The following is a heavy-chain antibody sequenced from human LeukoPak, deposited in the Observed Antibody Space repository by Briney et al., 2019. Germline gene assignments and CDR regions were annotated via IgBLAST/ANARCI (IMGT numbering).Heavy chain of an antibody. CDR3: ASRTDSSTGDY. J-gene: IGHJ4*02. Sequence: ASVKVSCKASGYTFTSYGISWVRQAPGQGLEWMGWISAYNGNTNYAQKLQGRVTITTDKSTSTAYMELSSLRSDDSAVYYCASRTDSSTGDYWGQGTLVTVSS. CDR1: GYTFTSYG. CDR2: ISAYNGNT. V-gene: IGHV1-18*01. D-gene: IGHD2-2*01.